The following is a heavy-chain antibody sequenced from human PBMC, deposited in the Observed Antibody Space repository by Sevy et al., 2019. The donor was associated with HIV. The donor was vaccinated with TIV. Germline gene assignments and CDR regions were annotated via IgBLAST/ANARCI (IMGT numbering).Heavy chain of an antibody. CDR2: ISSSSSTI. Sequence: GGSLRLSCAASRLTFSSSSVNWVRQAPGKGLEWVSYISSSSSTIYYADSVKGRFTISRDNAKNSLYLQMNSLRNEDMAVYYCSRRFMGADYYYGMDVWGQGTTVTVSS. CDR1: RLTFSSSS. CDR3: SRRFMGADYYYGMDV. V-gene: IGHV3-48*02. D-gene: IGHD3-3*01. J-gene: IGHJ6*02.